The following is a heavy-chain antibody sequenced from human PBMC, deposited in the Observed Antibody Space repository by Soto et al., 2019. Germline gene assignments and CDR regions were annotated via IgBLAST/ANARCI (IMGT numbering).Heavy chain of an antibody. Sequence: PGGSLRLSCAASGFTFSSYAMSWVRQAPGKGLEWVSAISGSGGSTYYADSVKGRFTISRDNSKNTLYLQMNSLRAEDTAVYYCAKDGPSNYDFWSGYTQIDYWGQGTQVTVSS. CDR1: GFTFSSYA. J-gene: IGHJ4*02. D-gene: IGHD3-3*01. V-gene: IGHV3-23*01. CDR2: ISGSGGST. CDR3: AKDGPSNYDFWSGYTQIDY.